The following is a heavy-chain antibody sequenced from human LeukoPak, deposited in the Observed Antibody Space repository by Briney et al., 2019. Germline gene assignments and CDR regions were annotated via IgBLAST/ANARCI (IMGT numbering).Heavy chain of an antibody. CDR3: AKGTSGIIAGGHDYYMDV. CDR1: EFTFSSFG. D-gene: IGHD6-13*01. CDR2: IRYDGIAI. J-gene: IGHJ6*03. V-gene: IGHV3-30*02. Sequence: GGSLRLSCAASEFTFSSFGMNWVRQAPGKGLEWVTFIRYDGIAIQYADSVKGRFTISRDNSKNALYLQMISLRPEDTAVYFCAKGTSGIIAGGHDYYMDVWGKGTTVTISS.